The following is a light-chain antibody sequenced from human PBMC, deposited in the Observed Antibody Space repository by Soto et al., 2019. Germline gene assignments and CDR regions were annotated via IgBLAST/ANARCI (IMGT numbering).Light chain of an antibody. CDR3: QQYGSSRFT. Sequence: EIVLTQSPGTLSLSPGERATLSCRASQSVSSSYLAWYQQKPGQAPRLLIYDASSRATGIPDRFSGSGSGTDFTLTISRLEPEDFAVYYCQQYGSSRFTFGGGTKVDIK. CDR1: QSVSSSY. J-gene: IGKJ4*02. V-gene: IGKV3-20*01. CDR2: DAS.